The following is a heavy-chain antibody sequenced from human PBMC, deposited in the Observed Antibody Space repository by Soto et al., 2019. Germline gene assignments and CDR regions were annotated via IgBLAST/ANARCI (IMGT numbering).Heavy chain of an antibody. CDR2: IYYSGST. Sequence: PSETLSLTCTVSVGSISSYYWSWIRQPPGKGLEWIGYIYYSGSTNYNPSLKSRVTISVDTSKNQFSLKLTSVTAADTAVFYCARGVKAEYYYYMDVWGKGSTVTVSS. CDR3: ARGVKAEYYYYMDV. D-gene: IGHD3-22*01. CDR1: VGSISSYY. J-gene: IGHJ6*03. V-gene: IGHV4-59*01.